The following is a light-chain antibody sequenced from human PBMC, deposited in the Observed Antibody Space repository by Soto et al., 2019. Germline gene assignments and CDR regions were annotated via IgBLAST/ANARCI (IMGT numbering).Light chain of an antibody. CDR3: LQYHSHPPNS. Sequence: IPMAHRPSYLAASVGNKFTINCRVSQSISRYLNWYQQNPGKAPKLLIYAASTLQSGVPSRFSGSGSGTDFTLTISCLQCEDCATYYLLQYHSHPPNSFRQGTELKI. CDR1: QSISRY. CDR2: AAS. V-gene: IGKV1-39*01. J-gene: IGKJ1*01.